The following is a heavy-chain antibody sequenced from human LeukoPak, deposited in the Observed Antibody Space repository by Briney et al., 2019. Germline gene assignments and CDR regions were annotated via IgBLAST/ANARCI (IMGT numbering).Heavy chain of an antibody. V-gene: IGHV3-30*02. D-gene: IGHD3-10*02. CDR2: IRYDRRNK. CDR3: EILSVPGDYFDY. CDR1: GVTFSSYG. J-gene: IGHJ4*02. Sequence: GGSLSLSCAASGVTFSSYGMQSVRQAPGKGLGCVTFIRYDRRNKFYAHSVKGRFSLYRDNCKHTLYLQTNNVRIKELCVYYCEILSVPGDYFDYWGQGTLVAVSS.